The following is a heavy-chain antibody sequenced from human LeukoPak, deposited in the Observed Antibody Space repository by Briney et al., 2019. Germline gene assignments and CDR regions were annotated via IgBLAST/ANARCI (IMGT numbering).Heavy chain of an antibody. D-gene: IGHD4-17*01. J-gene: IGHJ4*02. Sequence: ASVKVSCKASGYTFTSYAMHWVRQAPGQRLEWMGWINAGNGNTKYSQKFQGRVTITRDTTASTAYMELSSLRSEDTAVYYCARSSGDYGYFDYWGQGTLVTVSS. CDR1: GYTFTSYA. V-gene: IGHV1-3*01. CDR2: INAGNGNT. CDR3: ARSSGDYGYFDY.